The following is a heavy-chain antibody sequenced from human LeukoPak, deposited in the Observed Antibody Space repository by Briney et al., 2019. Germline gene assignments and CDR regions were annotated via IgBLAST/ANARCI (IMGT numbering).Heavy chain of an antibody. V-gene: IGHV4-59*01. J-gene: IGHJ4*02. Sequence: SATLSLTCTVSGGSLTSSYWSWVRQPPGKGRDWIGYIYYSRSTNYNPSIKSRVTISVDTSKIQFSLKLSSVTAADTAVYYCACSGSYFDYWGQGTLVTVSS. CDR3: ACSGSYFDY. CDR1: GGSLTSSY. D-gene: IGHD1-26*01. CDR2: IYYSRST.